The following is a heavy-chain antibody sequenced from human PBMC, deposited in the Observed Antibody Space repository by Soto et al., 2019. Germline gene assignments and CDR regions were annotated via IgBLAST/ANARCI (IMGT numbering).Heavy chain of an antibody. CDR1: GGTFSSYA. D-gene: IGHD6-13*01. Sequence: GASVKVSCKASGGTFSSYAISWVRQAPVQGLEWMGGIIPIFGTANYAQKFQGRVTITADESTSTAYMELSSLRSEDTAVDYCARILSAAGRDYWGQGALVNVSP. CDR2: IIPIFGTA. CDR3: ARILSAAGRDY. V-gene: IGHV1-69*13. J-gene: IGHJ4*02.